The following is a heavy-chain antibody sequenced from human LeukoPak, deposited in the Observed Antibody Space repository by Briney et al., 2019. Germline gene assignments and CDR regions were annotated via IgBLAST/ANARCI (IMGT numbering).Heavy chain of an antibody. V-gene: IGHV4-38-2*02. CDR2: IYHSGST. CDR3: ASTDYGGNSNLGTDANFDY. CDR1: GYSISSGYY. J-gene: IGHJ4*02. Sequence: SETLSLTCTVSGYSISSGYYWGWIRQPPGKGLEWIWSIYHSGSTYYNPSLKSRVTISVDTSKNQFSLKLSSVTAADTAVYYCASTDYGGNSNLGTDANFDYWGQGTLVTVSS. D-gene: IGHD4-23*01.